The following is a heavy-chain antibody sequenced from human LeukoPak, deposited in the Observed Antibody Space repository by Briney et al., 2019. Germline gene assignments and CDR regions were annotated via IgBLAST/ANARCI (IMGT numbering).Heavy chain of an antibody. J-gene: IGHJ4*02. CDR2: ISAYNGNT. V-gene: IGHV1-18*01. D-gene: IGHD6-13*01. Sequence: VASVKVSCKASGYTFSSYGIRWVRQAPGQGLEWMGWISAYNGNTNYAQKLQGGVTMTTDTTTSTAYMELRSLRSDVTAVYYCARVRIEQQPYDYWGQGTLVTVSS. CDR3: ARVRIEQQPYDY. CDR1: GYTFSSYG.